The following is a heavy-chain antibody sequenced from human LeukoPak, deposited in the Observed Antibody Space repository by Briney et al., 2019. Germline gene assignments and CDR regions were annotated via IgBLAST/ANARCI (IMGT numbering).Heavy chain of an antibody. V-gene: IGHV4-4*02. J-gene: IGHJ4*02. CDR1: GGSISSSNW. Sequence: SGTLSLTCAVSGGSISSSNWWSWVRQPPGKGLEWIGEIYHSGSTNYNPSLKSRVTISVDKSKNQFSLKLSSVTAADTAVYYCARALTDYDILTGWLYYFDYWGQGTLVTVSS. CDR3: ARALTDYDILTGWLYYFDY. CDR2: IYHSGST. D-gene: IGHD3-9*01.